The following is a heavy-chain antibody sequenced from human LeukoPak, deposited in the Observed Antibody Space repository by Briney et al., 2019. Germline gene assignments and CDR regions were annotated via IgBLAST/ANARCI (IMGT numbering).Heavy chain of an antibody. CDR2: ISSNGDNT. CDR3: VRGTGY. J-gene: IGHJ4*02. CDR1: GFNFSTYV. Sequence: GGSLRLSCSVCGFNFSTYVMHWDRQAPGKGLEYVSAISSNGDNTYYADSVKGRFTISRDNFKNTLYLQMSSLRAEDTAVYYCVRGTGYWGQGTLVTVSS. V-gene: IGHV3-64D*06.